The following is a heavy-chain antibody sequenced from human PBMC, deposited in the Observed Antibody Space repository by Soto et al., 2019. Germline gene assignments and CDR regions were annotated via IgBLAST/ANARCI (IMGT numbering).Heavy chain of an antibody. Sequence: ASVKVSCKASGYTFTSYGISWVRQAPGQGLEWMGWISAYNGDTNYAQKLQGRVTMTTDTSTSTAYMELRSLRSDDTAVYYCARDDSIGYRDPDFDYWGQGTLVTVSS. CDR2: ISAYNGDT. J-gene: IGHJ4*02. CDR1: GYTFTSYG. V-gene: IGHV1-18*01. D-gene: IGHD3-22*01. CDR3: ARDDSIGYRDPDFDY.